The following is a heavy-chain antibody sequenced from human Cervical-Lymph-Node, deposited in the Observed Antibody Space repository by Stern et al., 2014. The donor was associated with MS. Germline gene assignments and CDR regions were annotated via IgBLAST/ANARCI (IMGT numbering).Heavy chain of an antibody. CDR1: GFTFSSYS. Sequence: QLVQSGGGLVKPGGSLRLSCAASGFTFSSYSMNWVRQAPGKGLEWVSSISSSSSYIYYADSVKGRFTISRDNAKNSLYLQMNSLRAEDTAVYYCARDGVAAAGKDYWGQGTLVTVSS. D-gene: IGHD6-13*01. CDR2: ISSSSSYI. CDR3: ARDGVAAAGKDY. J-gene: IGHJ4*02. V-gene: IGHV3-21*01.